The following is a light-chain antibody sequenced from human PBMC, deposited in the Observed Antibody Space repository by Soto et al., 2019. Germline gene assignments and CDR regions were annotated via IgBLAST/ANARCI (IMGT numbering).Light chain of an antibody. Sequence: EIVLTQSPATLSLSPGERATLSCRASQSISSDLAWYQQKPDQAPRLLIYDAVNRVTGIPARFSGSGSGTDFTLTISSLEPEVFAVYYCQQHNKWPRTFGQGTKV. J-gene: IGKJ1*01. V-gene: IGKV3-11*01. CDR1: QSISSD. CDR2: DAV. CDR3: QQHNKWPRT.